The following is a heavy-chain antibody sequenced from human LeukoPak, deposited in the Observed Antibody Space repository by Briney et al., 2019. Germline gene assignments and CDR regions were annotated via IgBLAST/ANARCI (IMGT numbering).Heavy chain of an antibody. V-gene: IGHV3-30-3*01. D-gene: IGHD6-19*01. CDR1: GFTFSSYA. J-gene: IGHJ6*02. CDR2: ISYDGSNK. CDR3: ARDIWAVAGTVGYYGMDV. Sequence: PGRSLRLSCAASGFTFSSYAMHWVRQAPGKGLEWVAVISYDGSNKYYADSVKGRFTISRDNSKNTLYLQMNSLRAEDTAVYYCARDIWAVAGTVGYYGMDVWGQGTTVTVSS.